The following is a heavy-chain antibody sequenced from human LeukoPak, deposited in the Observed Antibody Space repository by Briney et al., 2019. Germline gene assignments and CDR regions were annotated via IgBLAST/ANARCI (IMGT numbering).Heavy chain of an antibody. Sequence: PGGSLRLSCAASGFTFSSYAMSWVRQAPGKGLEWVANIKQDGSEKYYVDSVKGRFTISRDNAKNSLYLQMNSLRAEDTAVYYCARDSACSSTSCRYYYMDVWGKGTTVTVSS. CDR1: GFTFSSYA. V-gene: IGHV3-7*01. CDR2: IKQDGSEK. J-gene: IGHJ6*03. CDR3: ARDSACSSTSCRYYYMDV. D-gene: IGHD2-2*01.